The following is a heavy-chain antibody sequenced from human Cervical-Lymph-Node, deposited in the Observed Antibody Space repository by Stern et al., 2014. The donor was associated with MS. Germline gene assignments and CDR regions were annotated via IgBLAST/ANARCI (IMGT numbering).Heavy chain of an antibody. Sequence: QVKLEQSGAELKKPGASVKVSCTASGYTFTSNGISWVRPAPGQGLEWMGWVSAYSGNATYAQRLQVIGTITTDTSTCTAYMELRRLRSDDTAVDYCARGLLGSENAFDIWGQGTMVTVSS. D-gene: IGHD2-15*01. V-gene: IGHV1-18*01. CDR1: GYTFTSNG. J-gene: IGHJ3*02. CDR2: VSAYSGNA. CDR3: ARGLLGSENAFDI.